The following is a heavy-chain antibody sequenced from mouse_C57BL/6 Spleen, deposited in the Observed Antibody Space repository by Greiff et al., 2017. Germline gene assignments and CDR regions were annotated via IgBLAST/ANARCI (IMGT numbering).Heavy chain of an antibody. D-gene: IGHD1-1*01. CDR2: IYPRDGST. V-gene: IGHV1-85*01. CDR3: ANYYGSSYGGYYAMDY. CDR1: GYTFTSYD. J-gene: IGHJ4*01. Sequence: QVQLKQSGPELVKPGASVKLSCKASGYTFTSYDINWVKQRPGQGLEWIGWIYPRDGSTKYNEKFKGKATLTVDTSSSTAYMELHSLTSEDSAVYFCANYYGSSYGGYYAMDYWGQGTSVTVSS.